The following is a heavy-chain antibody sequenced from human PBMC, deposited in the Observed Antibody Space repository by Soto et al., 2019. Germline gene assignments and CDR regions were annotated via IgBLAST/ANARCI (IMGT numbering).Heavy chain of an antibody. J-gene: IGHJ4*02. V-gene: IGHV3-23*01. CDR3: AKSRQQRHKSLGY. CDR2: ISGSGGST. Sequence: GGSLRLSCAASGFTFSSYAMSWVRQAPGKGLEWVSAISGSGGSTYYADSVKGRFTISRDNSKNMLYLQMNSLRAEDTAVYYCAKSRQQRHKSLGYWGQGTLVTVSS. CDR1: GFTFSSYA. D-gene: IGHD6-25*01.